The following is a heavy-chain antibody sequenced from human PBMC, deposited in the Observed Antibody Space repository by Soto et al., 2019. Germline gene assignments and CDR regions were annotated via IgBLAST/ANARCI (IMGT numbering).Heavy chain of an antibody. CDR3: AGFYGDPKVYYYYGMDV. Sequence: GGSLRLSCAASGFTFSGYAMSWVRQAPGKGLEWVSAISGSGGSTYYADSVKGRFTISRDNSKNTLYLQMNSLRAEDTAVYYCAGFYGDPKVYYYYGMDVWGQGTTVTVSS. J-gene: IGHJ6*02. D-gene: IGHD4-17*01. CDR1: GFTFSGYA. CDR2: ISGSGGST. V-gene: IGHV3-23*01.